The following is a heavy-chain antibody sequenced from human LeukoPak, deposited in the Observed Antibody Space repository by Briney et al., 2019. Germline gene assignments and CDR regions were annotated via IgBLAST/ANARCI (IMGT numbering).Heavy chain of an antibody. CDR2: IIPILGIA. D-gene: IGHD4-23*01. CDR1: GGTFSSYA. CDR3: ATELRWKDH. V-gene: IGHV1-69*04. Sequence: ASVKASCKASGGTFSSYAISWVRQAPGQGLEWMGRIIPILGIANYAQKFQGRVTITADKSTSTAYMELSSLTSEDTAVYYCATELRWKDHWGQGTLVTVSS. J-gene: IGHJ4*02.